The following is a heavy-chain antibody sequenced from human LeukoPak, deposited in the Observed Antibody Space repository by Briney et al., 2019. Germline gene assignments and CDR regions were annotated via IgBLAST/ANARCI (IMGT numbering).Heavy chain of an antibody. V-gene: IGHV4-31*03. Sequence: SETLSLTCTVSGGSISSGGYYWSWIRQHPGKGLEWIGYIYYSGSTYYNPSLKSRVTISVDTSKNQFSLKLSSVTAADTAVYYCARVRGSGSWVDYWGQGTLVTVSS. J-gene: IGHJ4*02. CDR2: IYYSGST. CDR3: ARVRGSGSWVDY. D-gene: IGHD3-10*01. CDR1: GGSISSGGYY.